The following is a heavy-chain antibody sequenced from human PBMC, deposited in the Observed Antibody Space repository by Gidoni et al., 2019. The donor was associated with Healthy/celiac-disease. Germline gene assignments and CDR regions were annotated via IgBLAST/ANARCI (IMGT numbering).Heavy chain of an antibody. Sequence: EVQLVASGGGLVQPGGSLRLSCAASGFTFSSYWMSWVRQAPGKGLEWVAKIKQDGSEKYYVDSVKGRFTISRDNAKNSMYLQMNSLRAEDTAVYYCARDMGDIVVVPAAGGDAFDIWGQGTMVTVSS. CDR1: GFTFSSYW. CDR3: ARDMGDIVVVPAAGGDAFDI. D-gene: IGHD2-2*01. V-gene: IGHV3-7*01. CDR2: IKQDGSEK. J-gene: IGHJ3*02.